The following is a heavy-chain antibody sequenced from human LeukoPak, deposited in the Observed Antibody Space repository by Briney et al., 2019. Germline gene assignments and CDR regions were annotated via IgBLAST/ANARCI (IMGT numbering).Heavy chain of an antibody. CDR2: INHSGST. V-gene: IGHV4-34*01. J-gene: IGHJ4*02. Sequence: SETLSLTCAVYGGSFSGYYWSWIHQPPGKGLEWIGEINHSGSTNYNPSLKSRVTISVDTSKNQFSLKLSSVTAADTAVYYCARGSYYYGSGSYSIDYWGQGTLVTVSS. CDR1: GGSFSGYY. D-gene: IGHD3-10*01. CDR3: ARGSYYYGSGSYSIDY.